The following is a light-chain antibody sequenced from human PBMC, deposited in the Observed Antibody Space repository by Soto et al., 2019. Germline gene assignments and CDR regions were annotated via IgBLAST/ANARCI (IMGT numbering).Light chain of an antibody. J-gene: IGKJ1*01. CDR3: QQYIDSPRT. CDR2: GVS. Sequence: EIVLTQSPGTLALSLGEGATLSCRANETVNRNYLAWYHQKPGQHPRLLIYGVSSRATGVPDRFSGGGYGTEFTLTIVRLEPDDFGTYYCQQYIDSPRTFGQGTRVEVK. CDR1: ETVNRNY. V-gene: IGKV3-20*01.